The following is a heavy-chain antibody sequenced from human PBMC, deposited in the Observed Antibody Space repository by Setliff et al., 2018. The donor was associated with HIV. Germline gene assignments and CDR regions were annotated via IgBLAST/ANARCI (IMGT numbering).Heavy chain of an antibody. D-gene: IGHD3-3*01. CDR2: IRSKAYRETT. CDR3: AREEPFWNGYYYTYYFDS. CDR1: GFTFGDYG. V-gene: IGHV3-49*04. Sequence: GGSLRLSCTASGFTFGDYGMSWVRQAPGKGLEWVGFIRSKAYRETTEYAASVKGRFTISRDIAKNSLYLQMNSLRVEDTAVYYCAREEPFWNGYYYTYYFDSWGQGTLVTVSS. J-gene: IGHJ4*02.